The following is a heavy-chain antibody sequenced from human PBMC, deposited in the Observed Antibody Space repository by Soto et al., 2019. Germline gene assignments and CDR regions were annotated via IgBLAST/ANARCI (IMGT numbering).Heavy chain of an antibody. J-gene: IGHJ6*03. CDR3: ARGLMVRGVKYYYYMDV. CDR2: IYYSGST. V-gene: IGHV4-59*01. CDR1: GGSISSYY. D-gene: IGHD3-10*01. Sequence: SETLSLTCTVSGGSISSYYWSWIRQPPGKGLEWIGYIYYSGSTNYNPSLKSRVTISVDTSKNQFSLKLSSVTAADTAVYYCARGLMVRGVKYYYYMDVWGKGTTVTVSS.